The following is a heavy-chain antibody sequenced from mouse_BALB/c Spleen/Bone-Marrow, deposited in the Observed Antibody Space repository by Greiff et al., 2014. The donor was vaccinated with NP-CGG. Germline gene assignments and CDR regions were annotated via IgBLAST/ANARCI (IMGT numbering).Heavy chain of an antibody. V-gene: IGHV5-6-3*01. D-gene: IGHD1-1*01. Sequence: EVKLEESGGGLVQPGGSLKLSCAASGFTFSNYGMSWVRQTPDKRLDLVATINNGGKTYSTDSVKGRFTISRDNAKNTLYLQMSSLKSEDTAMYYCARDDGFYGLDRWGQGTSVTVSS. CDR1: GFTFSNYG. CDR3: ARDDGFYGLDR. J-gene: IGHJ4*01. CDR2: INNGGKT.